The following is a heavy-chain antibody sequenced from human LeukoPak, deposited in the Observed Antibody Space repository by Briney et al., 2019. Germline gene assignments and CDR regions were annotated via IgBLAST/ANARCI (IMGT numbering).Heavy chain of an antibody. J-gene: IGHJ4*02. V-gene: IGHV3-64*01. Sequence: GESLKISCAASGFTFSSYAMHWVRQAPGKGLEYVSAISSNGGSTYYANSVKGRFTISRDNSKNTLYLQMGSLRAEDMAVYYCARDDSSGLRAYYFDYWGQGTLVTVSS. CDR2: ISSNGGST. CDR1: GFTFSSYA. D-gene: IGHD3-22*01. CDR3: ARDDSSGLRAYYFDY.